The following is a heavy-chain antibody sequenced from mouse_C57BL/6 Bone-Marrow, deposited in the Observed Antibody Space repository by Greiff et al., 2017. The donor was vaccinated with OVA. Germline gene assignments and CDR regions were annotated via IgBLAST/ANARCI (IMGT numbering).Heavy chain of an antibody. CDR1: GFTFSDYG. J-gene: IGHJ1*03. V-gene: IGHV5-15*01. CDR2: ISNLAYSI. Sequence: EVKLVESGGGLVQPGGSLKLSCAASGFTFSDYGMAWVRQAPRKGPEWVAFISNLAYSIYYADTVTGRFTISRENAKNTLYLEMSSLRSEDTAMYYCARHYGNYVWYFDVWGTGTTVTVSS. D-gene: IGHD2-1*01. CDR3: ARHYGNYVWYFDV.